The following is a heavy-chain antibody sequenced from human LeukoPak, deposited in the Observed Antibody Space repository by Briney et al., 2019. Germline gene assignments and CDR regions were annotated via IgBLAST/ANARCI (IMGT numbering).Heavy chain of an antibody. D-gene: IGHD2-2*01. CDR3: TTAPAQSDY. J-gene: IGHJ4*02. CDR1: GFTFTNAW. CDR2: IKSKTDSGTT. V-gene: IGHV3-15*01. Sequence: PGGSLRLSCAVSGFTFTNAWMSWVRQAPGKGLEWVGRIKSKTDSGTTDYAAPVKGRFTISRDDSKSTLYLQMNSLKTEDTAVYYCTTAPAQSDYWGQGTLVTVSS.